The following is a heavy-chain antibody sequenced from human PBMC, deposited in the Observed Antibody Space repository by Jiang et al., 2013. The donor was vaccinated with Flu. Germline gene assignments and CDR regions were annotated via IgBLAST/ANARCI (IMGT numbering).Heavy chain of an antibody. J-gene: IGHJ4*02. Sequence: GHVTISADKSISTAYLQWSSLKASDTAMYYCARRISSGWYYFDYWGQGTLVTVSS. CDR3: ARRISSGWYYFDY. V-gene: IGHV5-10-1*01. D-gene: IGHD6-19*01.